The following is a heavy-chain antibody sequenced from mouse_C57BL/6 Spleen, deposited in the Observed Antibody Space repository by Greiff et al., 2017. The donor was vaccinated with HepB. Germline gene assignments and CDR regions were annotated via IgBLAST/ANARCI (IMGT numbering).Heavy chain of an antibody. J-gene: IGHJ1*03. CDR2: IDPSDSYT. CDR3: ARNYGSSGYFDV. Sequence: VQQSCKASGYTFTSYWMHWVKQRPGQGLAWIGEIDPSDSYTNYNQKFKGKSTLTVDKSSSTAYMQLSSLTSEDSAVYYCARNYGSSGYFDVWGTGTTVTVSS. CDR1: GYTFTSYW. V-gene: IGHV1-69*01. D-gene: IGHD1-1*01.